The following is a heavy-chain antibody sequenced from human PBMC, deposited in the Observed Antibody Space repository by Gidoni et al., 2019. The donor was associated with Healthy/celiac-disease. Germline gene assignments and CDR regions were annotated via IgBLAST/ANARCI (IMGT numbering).Heavy chain of an antibody. Sequence: QVQLVQSGAGVKKPGASVKVSCKVSGSTLPELSMHWVRQAPGKGLEWMGGFDPEDGETIYAQKFQGRVTMTDDTSTDTAYRKLSSLRSDDTSVYYCATQRKLVPVYYGMDVWGQGTTVTVSS. CDR3: ATQRKLVPVYYGMDV. J-gene: IGHJ6*02. CDR1: GSTLPELS. V-gene: IGHV1-24*01. CDR2: FDPEDGET. D-gene: IGHD6-13*01.